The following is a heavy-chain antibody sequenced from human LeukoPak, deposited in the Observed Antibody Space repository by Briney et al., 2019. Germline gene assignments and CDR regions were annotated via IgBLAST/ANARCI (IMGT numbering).Heavy chain of an antibody. V-gene: IGHV3-48*01. D-gene: IGHD6-19*01. Sequence: PGGSLRLSCAASGFTFSSYSMNWVRQAPGKGLEWVSYISSSSSTIYYADSVKGRFTISRDNAKNSLYLQMNSLRAEDTAVYYCARDYGIAVAGPPDYWGQGTLVTVSS. CDR1: GFTFSSYS. CDR3: ARDYGIAVAGPPDY. J-gene: IGHJ4*02. CDR2: ISSSSSTI.